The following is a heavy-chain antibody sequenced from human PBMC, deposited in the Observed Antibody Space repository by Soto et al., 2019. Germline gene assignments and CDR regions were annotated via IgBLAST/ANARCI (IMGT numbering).Heavy chain of an antibody. J-gene: IGHJ5*02. V-gene: IGHV4-31*03. CDR2: IYYSGST. Sequence: SETLSLTCTVSGGSISSGGYYWSWIRQHPGKGLEWIGYIYYSGSTYYNPSLKSRVTISVDTSKNQFSLKLSSVTAADTAVYYCARDQYYGSGSYSWFDLWGQGTLVTVSS. CDR1: GGSISSGGYY. D-gene: IGHD3-10*01. CDR3: ARDQYYGSGSYSWFDL.